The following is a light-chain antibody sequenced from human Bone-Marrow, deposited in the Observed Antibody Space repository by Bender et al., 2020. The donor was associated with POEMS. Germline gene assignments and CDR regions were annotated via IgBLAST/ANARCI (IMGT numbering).Light chain of an antibody. CDR1: NIGSKS. V-gene: IGLV3-21*02. Sequence: SYELTQLPSVSVAPGQTASISCGGDNIGSKSVHWYQQKPGQAPVLVVYDDSARPSGLPERFSGSNSGNTATLTISRVEAGDEADYYCHVWDSSVQYIVFGGGTKLTVL. CDR3: HVWDSSVQYIV. J-gene: IGLJ2*01. CDR2: DDS.